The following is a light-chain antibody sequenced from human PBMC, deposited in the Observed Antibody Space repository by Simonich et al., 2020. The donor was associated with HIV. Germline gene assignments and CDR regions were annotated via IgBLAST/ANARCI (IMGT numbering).Light chain of an antibody. CDR2: WTS. CDR1: QSVLYSSNNKNY. V-gene: IGKV4-1*01. CDR3: QQYYSTPIT. J-gene: IGKJ5*01. Sequence: DIVMTQSPDSLAVSLGERATINCKSSQSVLYSSNNKNYLAWYQQKPGQPPKLLISWTSTREAGVPDRCSGSGSGTDFTLTISSLQAEDVAVYYCQQYYSTPITFGQGTRLEIK.